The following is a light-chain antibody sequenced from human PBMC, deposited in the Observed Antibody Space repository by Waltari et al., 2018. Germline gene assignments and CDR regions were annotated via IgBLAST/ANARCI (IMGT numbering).Light chain of an antibody. CDR2: DVA. CDR1: SGDVGHYDY. V-gene: IGLV2-14*03. CDR3: SSYTSSSTLYV. J-gene: IGLJ1*01. Sequence: QSALTQPASVSGSPGQSITISCTGTSGDVGHYDYVSWYQQHPGKAPKVIIYDVATRPSWVSSRFSGSKSGNTASLTISGLQAEDEADYFCSSYTSSSTLYVFGTGTKVTVL.